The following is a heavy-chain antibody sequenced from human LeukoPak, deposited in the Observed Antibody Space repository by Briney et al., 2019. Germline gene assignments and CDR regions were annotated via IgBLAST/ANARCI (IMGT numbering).Heavy chain of an antibody. J-gene: IGHJ3*02. CDR3: ARDFISAAIAYAFDI. V-gene: IGHV3-30*04. CDR1: GFTFSSYE. D-gene: IGHD2-2*01. CDR2: ISYDGSNK. Sequence: PGGSLRLSCAASGFTFSSYEMNWVRQAPGKGLEWVAVISYDGSNKYYADSVKGRFTISRDNSKNTLYLQMNSLRAEDTAVYYCARDFISAAIAYAFDIWGQGTMVTVSS.